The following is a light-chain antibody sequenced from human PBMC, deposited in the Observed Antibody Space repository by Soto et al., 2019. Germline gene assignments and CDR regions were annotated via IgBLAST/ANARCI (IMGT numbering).Light chain of an antibody. Sequence: EIVLTQSPVTLSLSPGERATLSCRASESVSIYLAWYQQKPGQAPRLLIYDASNRANGIPARFRGSGSGTDFPLTISSLEPEDVAVYYCQQRIDWPVTFGGGTKVEI. V-gene: IGKV3-11*01. J-gene: IGKJ4*01. CDR3: QQRIDWPVT. CDR2: DAS. CDR1: ESVSIY.